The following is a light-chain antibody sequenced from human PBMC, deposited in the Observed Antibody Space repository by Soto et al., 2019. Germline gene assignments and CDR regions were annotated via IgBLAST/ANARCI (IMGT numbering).Light chain of an antibody. CDR1: SNDVGGYNY. Sequence: QSALTQPPSASGSPGQSVTISCTGTSNDVGGYNYVSWYQQHPGKAPKLMIYEVNKRPSGVPDRFSGSKSGNTASLTVSGHQAEDEADYYCSSFAVSNSFVLGTGTQLTVL. J-gene: IGLJ1*01. CDR2: EVN. CDR3: SSFAVSNSFV. V-gene: IGLV2-8*01.